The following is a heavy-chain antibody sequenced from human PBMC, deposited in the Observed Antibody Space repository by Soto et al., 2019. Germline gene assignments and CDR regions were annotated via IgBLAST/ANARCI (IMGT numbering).Heavy chain of an antibody. CDR2: SFSSGGT. CDR3: ARDREPDGIWTFDS. V-gene: IGHV3-53*01. CDR1: GFTLDKYT. J-gene: IGHJ4*02. D-gene: IGHD3-9*01. Sequence: PGGSLRLSCAAFGFTLDKYTMGWVRQAPGKGLEWVAESFSSGGTQYADSVKGRFTISRDNSRNMVFLQMNGLRVEGTALYYCARDREPDGIWTFDSWAQGALVTVSS.